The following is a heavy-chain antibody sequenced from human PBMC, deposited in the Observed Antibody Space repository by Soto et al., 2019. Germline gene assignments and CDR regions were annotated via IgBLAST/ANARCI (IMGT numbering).Heavy chain of an antibody. V-gene: IGHV1-18*01. CDR3: ARDWAAAGPFDY. Sequence: QVQLVQSGAEVKKPGASLKVSCKASGYTFTSYGISWVRQAPGRGLEWMGWISAYNGNTNYAQKLQGRVTMTPDTSTSTAYMELRSLRSDDTAVYSCARDWAAAGPFDYWGQGTLVTVSS. CDR2: ISAYNGNT. D-gene: IGHD6-13*01. CDR1: GYTFTSYG. J-gene: IGHJ4*02.